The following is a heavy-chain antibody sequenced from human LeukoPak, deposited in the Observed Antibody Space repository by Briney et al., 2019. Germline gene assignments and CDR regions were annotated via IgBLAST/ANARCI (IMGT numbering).Heavy chain of an antibody. J-gene: IGHJ6*03. V-gene: IGHV4-61*02. CDR3: ARDNGADYSSSYYYYYMDV. Sequence: SETLSLTCTVSDGSISSFNYYWSWIRQPAGKGLEWIGRIYTSGSTNYNPSLKSRVTISVDTSKNQFSLKLSSVTAADTAVYYCARDNGADYSSSYYYYYMDVWGKGTTVTVSS. D-gene: IGHD4-11*01. CDR1: DGSISSFNYY. CDR2: IYTSGST.